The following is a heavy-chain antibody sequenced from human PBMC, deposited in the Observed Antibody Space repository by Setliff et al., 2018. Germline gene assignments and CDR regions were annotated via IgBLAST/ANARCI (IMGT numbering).Heavy chain of an antibody. J-gene: IGHJ4*02. CDR1: GFTFSSYW. D-gene: IGHD3-22*01. CDR3: AKDRSRDYDDSSGYDH. CDR2: INNYGSST. Sequence: GGSLRLSCAASGFTFSSYWMHWVRQAPGKGLVWVSRINNYGSSTSYADSVKGRFTISRDNAKNSLYLQMNRLRAEDTALYYCAKDRSRDYDDSSGYDHWGQGTLVTVSS. V-gene: IGHV3-74*01.